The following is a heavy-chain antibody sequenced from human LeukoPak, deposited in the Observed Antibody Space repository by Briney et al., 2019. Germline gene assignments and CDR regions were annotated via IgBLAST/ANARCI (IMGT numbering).Heavy chain of an antibody. CDR2: IRSKANSYAT. V-gene: IGHV3-73*01. J-gene: IGHJ6*03. CDR3: TRGLVATIKFSLHYYYYMDV. D-gene: IGHD5-12*01. Sequence: GGSLKLSCAASGFTFSGSVMHWVRQASGKGLEWVGRIRSKANSYATAYAASVKGRFTISRDDSKNTAYLQMNSLKTEDTAVYYCTRGLVATIKFSLHYYYYMDVWGKGTTVTVSS. CDR1: GFTFSGSV.